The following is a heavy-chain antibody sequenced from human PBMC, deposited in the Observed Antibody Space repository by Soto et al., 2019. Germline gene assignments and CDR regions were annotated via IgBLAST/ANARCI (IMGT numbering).Heavy chain of an antibody. CDR2: ISAILGIA. D-gene: IGHD3-10*01. Sequence: SVKASCKASGGTFSSYTISCVRQAPGQGLEWMGRISAILGIANYAQKLQGRVTMTTDKSTSTAYMELRSLRFDDTAVYYCARDADYYGSGTEDAFDIWGQGTMVTVSS. V-gene: IGHV1-69*04. CDR1: GGTFSSYT. CDR3: ARDADYYGSGTEDAFDI. J-gene: IGHJ3*02.